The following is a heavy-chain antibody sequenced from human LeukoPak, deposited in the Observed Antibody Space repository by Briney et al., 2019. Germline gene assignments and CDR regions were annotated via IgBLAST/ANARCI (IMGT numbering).Heavy chain of an antibody. D-gene: IGHD3-22*01. CDR3: ARGPYYYDRSGYSFRFSNWFDP. Sequence: ASVKVSCKASGYTFTGYYMHWVRQAPGQGLEWMGWINPNSGGTNYAQKFQGGVTMTRDTSISTAYMELSRLRSDDTAVYYCARGPYYYDRSGYSFRFSNWFDPWGQGTLATVSS. J-gene: IGHJ5*02. CDR1: GYTFTGYY. CDR2: INPNSGGT. V-gene: IGHV1-2*02.